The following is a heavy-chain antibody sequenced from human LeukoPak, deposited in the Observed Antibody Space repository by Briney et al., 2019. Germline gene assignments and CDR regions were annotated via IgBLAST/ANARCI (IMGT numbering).Heavy chain of an antibody. D-gene: IGHD3-22*01. CDR1: GFIFSKCW. CDR3: ARGSGYFLDFDY. Sequence: GGSLRLSCAASGFIFSKCWMSWVRQAPGKGLEWVSAISGSGGSTYYADSVKGRFTISRDSSKNTLYLQMNSLRAEDTAVYYCARGSGYFLDFDYWGQGTLVTVS. J-gene: IGHJ4*02. CDR2: ISGSGGST. V-gene: IGHV3-23*01.